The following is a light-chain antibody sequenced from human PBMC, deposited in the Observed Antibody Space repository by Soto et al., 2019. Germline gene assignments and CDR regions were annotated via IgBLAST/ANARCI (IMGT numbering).Light chain of an antibody. CDR1: SSDVGGYNY. Sequence: PSSVSGSPGQSITISCTGTSSDVGGYNYVSWYQQHPGKAPKLMIYEVSNRPSGVSNRFSGSKSGNTASLTISGLQDEDEADYDCSSYTSSSTPHVLGTGTKVTVL. CDR3: SSYTSSSTPHV. CDR2: EVS. J-gene: IGLJ1*01. V-gene: IGLV2-14*01.